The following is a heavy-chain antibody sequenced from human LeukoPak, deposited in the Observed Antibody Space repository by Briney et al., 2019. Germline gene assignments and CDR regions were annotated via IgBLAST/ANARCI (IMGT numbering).Heavy chain of an antibody. V-gene: IGHV4-59*01. D-gene: IGHD3-16*02. CDR1: GGSFSSYY. Sequence: PSETLSLTCTVSGGSFSSYYWSWIRQPPGKGLEWIGYIYYSGSTNYNPSLKSRVTISVDTSKNQFSLKLSSVTAADTAVYYCARVSGDYVSGMYRLNWFDPWGQGTLVTVSS. CDR2: IYYSGST. CDR3: ARVSGDYVSGMYRLNWFDP. J-gene: IGHJ5*02.